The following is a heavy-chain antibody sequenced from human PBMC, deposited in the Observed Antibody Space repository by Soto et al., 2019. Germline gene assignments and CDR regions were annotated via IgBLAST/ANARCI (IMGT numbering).Heavy chain of an antibody. Sequence: EVQLLESGGGLVQPGGSLRLSCAASGFTFSSYAMSWVRQAPGKGLEWVSVISGSGGYTYYADSVKGRFTISGDNSTNSLYLQMNSLRAEDAAVYYCAKWTAVVVAATRGGYFDYWGQGTLVNVSS. J-gene: IGHJ4*02. D-gene: IGHD2-15*01. CDR2: ISGSGGYT. V-gene: IGHV3-23*01. CDR3: AKWTAVVVAATRGGYFDY. CDR1: GFTFSSYA.